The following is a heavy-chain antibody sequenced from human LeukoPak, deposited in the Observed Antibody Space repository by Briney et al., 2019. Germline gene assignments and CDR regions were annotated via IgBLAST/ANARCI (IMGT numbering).Heavy chain of an antibody. CDR1: GFTFSSYA. CDR2: IWYDGSNK. CDR3: AREKRYYDILTGYYTPDAFDI. J-gene: IGHJ3*02. V-gene: IGHV3-33*08. Sequence: PGRSLRLSCAASGFTFSSYAMHWVRQAPGKGLEWVAVIWYDGSNKYYADSVKGRFTISRDNSKNTLYLQMNSLRAGDTAVYYCAREKRYYDILTGYYTPDAFDIWGQGTMVTVSS. D-gene: IGHD3-9*01.